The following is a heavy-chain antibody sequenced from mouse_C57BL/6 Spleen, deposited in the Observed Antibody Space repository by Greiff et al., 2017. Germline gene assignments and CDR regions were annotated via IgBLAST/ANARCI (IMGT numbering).Heavy chain of an antibody. CDR1: GYTFTSYG. CDR3: AVITTVVDYYAMDY. CDR2: IYPRSGNT. Sequence: QVQLQQSGAELARPGASVKLSCKASGYTFTSYGISWVKQRTGQGLEWIGEIYPRSGNTYYNEKFKGKATLTADKSSRTAYMELRSLTSEDSAVYFCAVITTVVDYYAMDYWGQGTSVTVSS. D-gene: IGHD1-1*01. J-gene: IGHJ4*01. V-gene: IGHV1-81*01.